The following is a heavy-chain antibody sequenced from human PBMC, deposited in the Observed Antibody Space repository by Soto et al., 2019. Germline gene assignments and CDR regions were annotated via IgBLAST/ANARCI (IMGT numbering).Heavy chain of an antibody. J-gene: IGHJ1*01. D-gene: IGHD2-15*01. CDR3: ARSANWVTCSGGSCFQYFQH. Sequence: GGSLRLSCAASGFTVSSNYMSWVRQAPGKGLEWVSVIYSGGSTYYADSVKGRFTISRDNSKNTLYLQMNSLSAEDTAVYYCARSANWVTCSGGSCFQYFQHWGQGTLVTVSS. CDR2: IYSGGST. V-gene: IGHV3-66*01. CDR1: GFTVSSNY.